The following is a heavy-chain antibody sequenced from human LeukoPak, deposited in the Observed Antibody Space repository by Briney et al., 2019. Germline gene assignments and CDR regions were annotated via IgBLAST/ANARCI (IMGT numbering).Heavy chain of an antibody. CDR2: INPNSGGT. J-gene: IGHJ5*02. CDR3: ARGITMVRGLIMDWFDP. Sequence: ASVKVSCKASGYTFTGYYMHWVRQAPGQGLEWMGWINPNSGGTNYAQKFQGRVTMTRDTSISTAYMELSRLRSDDTAVYYCARGITMVRGLIMDWFDPWGQGTLVTVSS. CDR1: GYTFTGYY. D-gene: IGHD3-10*01. V-gene: IGHV1-2*02.